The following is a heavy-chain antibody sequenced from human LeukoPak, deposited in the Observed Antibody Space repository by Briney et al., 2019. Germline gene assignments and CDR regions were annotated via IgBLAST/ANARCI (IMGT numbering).Heavy chain of an antibody. Sequence: GGSLRLSCAVSGFTSSRHWMSWVRQTPEKGLEWVANIKEDASEENYVDSVKGRFTISRDNAKNSLYLQMNSLRAEDTAVYYCANAAGWELGYWGQGTLVTVSS. J-gene: IGHJ4*02. CDR3: ANAAGWELGY. CDR1: GFTSSRHW. CDR2: IKEDASEE. V-gene: IGHV3-7*01. D-gene: IGHD6-25*01.